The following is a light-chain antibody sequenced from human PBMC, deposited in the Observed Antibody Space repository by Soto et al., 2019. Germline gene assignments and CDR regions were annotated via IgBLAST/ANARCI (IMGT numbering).Light chain of an antibody. CDR2: SNN. J-gene: IGLJ1*01. CDR1: SSNIGSNT. Sequence: SVLTQPPSASGTPGQRVTFSCSGSSSNIGSNTVNWYQQLPGTAPKLLIYSNNQRPSGVPDRFSGSKSGTSASLAISGLQSEDEAAYYCAAWDDSLKGVFGTGTKVTV. V-gene: IGLV1-44*01. CDR3: AAWDDSLKGV.